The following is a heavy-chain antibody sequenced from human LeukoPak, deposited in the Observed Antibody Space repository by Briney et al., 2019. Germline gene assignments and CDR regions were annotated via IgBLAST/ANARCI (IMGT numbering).Heavy chain of an antibody. CDR1: GGSFSGYY. V-gene: IGHV4-34*01. J-gene: IGHJ6*02. CDR3: ARGLRFLEWSHYYYYGMDV. CDR2: INHSGST. Sequence: SETLSLTCAVYGGSFSGYYWSWIRQPPGKGLEWIGEINHSGSTNYNPSLKSRVTISVDTSKNQFSLKLSSVTAADTAVYYCARGLRFLEWSHYYYYGMDVWGQGTTVTVSS. D-gene: IGHD3-3*01.